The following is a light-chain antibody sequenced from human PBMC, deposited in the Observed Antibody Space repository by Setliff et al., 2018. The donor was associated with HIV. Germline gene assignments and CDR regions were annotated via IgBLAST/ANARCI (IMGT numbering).Light chain of an antibody. CDR2: EVS. Sequence: QSVLTQPASVSGSPGQSITISRTGTSSDVGGYNSVSWYQQHPGKAPKLLIYEVSNRPSGVSNRFSGSKSGNAASLTISGLQAEDEADYYCTSYTSSSTLEVFGGGTQLTV. V-gene: IGLV2-14*01. CDR3: TSYTSSSTLEV. CDR1: SSDVGGYNS. J-gene: IGLJ2*01.